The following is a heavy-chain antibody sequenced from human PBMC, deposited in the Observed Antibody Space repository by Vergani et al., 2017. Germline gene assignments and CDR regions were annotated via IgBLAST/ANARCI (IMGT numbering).Heavy chain of an antibody. CDR1: GFTFSSYG. Sequence: QVQLVESGGGVVQPGRSLRLSCAASGFTFSSYGMHWVRQAPGKGLEWVAVIWYDGSNKYYADSVKGRFTISRDNSKNTLYLQMNSLRAEDTAVYYCTSYIVANAFDIWGQGTLVTVSS. D-gene: IGHD5-12*01. V-gene: IGHV3-33*01. CDR2: IWYDGSNK. CDR3: TSYIVANAFDI. J-gene: IGHJ4*02.